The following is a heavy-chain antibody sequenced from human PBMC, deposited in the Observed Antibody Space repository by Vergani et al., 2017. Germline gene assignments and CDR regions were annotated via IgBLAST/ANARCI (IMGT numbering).Heavy chain of an antibody. D-gene: IGHD2-21*01. CDR3: TRHVPCGDGACLHFDH. V-gene: IGHV5-51*01. CDR2: INPNDSKI. Sequence: EVQLVQSGAEVKKPGESLKISCKGSGYSFTSYWIAWVRQMSGKGLQWMGNINPNDSKIAYSPSFQGQAIMSLDKSITTAYLQWRSLKASDTAIYYCTRHVPCGDGACLHFDHWGQGTQVTVSS. CDR1: GYSFTSYW. J-gene: IGHJ4*02.